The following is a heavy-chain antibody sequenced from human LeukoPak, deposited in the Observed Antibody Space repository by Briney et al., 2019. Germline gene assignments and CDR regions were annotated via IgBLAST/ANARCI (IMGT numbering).Heavy chain of an antibody. CDR3: ARGRSPEGY. CDR2: MNPNSGNT. V-gene: IGHV1-8*02. J-gene: IGHJ4*02. Sequence: ASVKVSCKASGGTFSSYAISWVRQAPGQGLEWMGWMNPNSGNTGYAQKFQGRVTMTRNTSISTAYMELSSLRSEDTAVYYCARGRSPEGYWGQGTLVTVSS. CDR1: GGTFSSYA. D-gene: IGHD7-27*01.